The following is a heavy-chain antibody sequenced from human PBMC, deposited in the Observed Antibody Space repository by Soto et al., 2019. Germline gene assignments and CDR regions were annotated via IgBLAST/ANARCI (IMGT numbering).Heavy chain of an antibody. CDR2: ISSSSSTI. D-gene: IGHD3-22*01. Sequence: GLMRLSYAASGFTFRSYSRNWVRQAPGKGLEWVSYISSSSSTIYYADSVKGRFTISRDNAKNSLYLQMNSLRDEDTAVYYCARDQYYYDSSGYPYYFDYWGQGTLVTVFS. CDR3: ARDQYYYDSSGYPYYFDY. V-gene: IGHV3-48*02. J-gene: IGHJ4*02. CDR1: GFTFRSYS.